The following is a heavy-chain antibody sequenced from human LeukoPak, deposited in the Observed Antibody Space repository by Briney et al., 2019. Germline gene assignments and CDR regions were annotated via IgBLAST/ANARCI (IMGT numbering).Heavy chain of an antibody. V-gene: IGHV4-34*01. Sequence: SETLSLTCAVYGGSFSGYYWSWIRQPPGKGLEWIGEINHSGSTNYNPSLKSRVTISVDTSKNQFSLKLSSVTAADTAVYYCARGRQQLVKYFDYWGQGTLVTVSS. J-gene: IGHJ4*02. CDR2: INHSGST. CDR3: ARGRQQLVKYFDY. D-gene: IGHD6-13*01. CDR1: GGSFSGYY.